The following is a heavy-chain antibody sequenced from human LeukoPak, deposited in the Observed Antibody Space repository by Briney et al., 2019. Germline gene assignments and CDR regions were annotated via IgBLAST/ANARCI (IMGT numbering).Heavy chain of an antibody. CDR2: IDGGGET. CDR1: GFSLVNYA. J-gene: IGHJ4*02. D-gene: IGHD2-8*02. Sequence: GGSLRLSCVVSGFSLVNYAVSWVRQTPEKGPEWVSGIDGGGETFYADSVKGRFTLSRDISKNMLYLQMNGLRDDDTANHYCAKEIGVRGVPFFDHWGQGILVTVSS. CDR3: AKEIGVRGVPFFDH. V-gene: IGHV3-23*01.